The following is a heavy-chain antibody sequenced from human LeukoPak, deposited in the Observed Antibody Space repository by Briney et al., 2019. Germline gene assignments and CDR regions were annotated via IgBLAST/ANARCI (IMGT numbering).Heavy chain of an antibody. CDR3: AKLGITGTTFYDY. D-gene: IGHD1-20*01. Sequence: PGGSLRLSCAASGFTFSSYAMSWVRQAPGEGVEWVSAISGSGGSTYYADSVKGRFTISRDNSKNTLYLQMNSLRAEDTAVYYCAKLGITGTTFYDYWGQGTLVTVSS. CDR2: ISGSGGST. J-gene: IGHJ4*02. V-gene: IGHV3-23*01. CDR1: GFTFSSYA.